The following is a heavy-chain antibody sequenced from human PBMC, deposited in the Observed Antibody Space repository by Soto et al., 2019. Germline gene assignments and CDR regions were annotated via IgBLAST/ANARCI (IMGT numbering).Heavy chain of an antibody. CDR1: GGSISSRNYY. Sequence: QLQLQESGPGLMKPLETLSLICTVSGGSISSRNYYWGWIRQPPGKGLEWIGSIYYNGFTYYNPSLKSRVTISVDTSKNQFSLRLNSVTAADPAVYYCARQADFWSGGGGFDPWGQGTLVTVSS. CDR2: IYYNGFT. V-gene: IGHV4-39*01. D-gene: IGHD3-3*01. J-gene: IGHJ5*02. CDR3: ARQADFWSGGGGFDP.